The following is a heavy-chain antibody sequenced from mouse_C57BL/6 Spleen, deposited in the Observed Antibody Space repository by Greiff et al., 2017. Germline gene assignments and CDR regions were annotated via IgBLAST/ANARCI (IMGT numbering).Heavy chain of an antibody. CDR3: AILYYDYGGWFAY. V-gene: IGHV1-74*01. CDR2: IHPSDSDT. D-gene: IGHD2-4*01. Sequence: QVQLQQPGAELVKPGASVKVSCKASGYTFTSYWMHWVKQRPGQGLEWIGRIHPSDSDTNYNQKFKGKATLTVDKSSSTAYMQLSSLTSEDSAVYYCAILYYDYGGWFAYWGQGTLVTVSA. J-gene: IGHJ3*01. CDR1: GYTFTSYW.